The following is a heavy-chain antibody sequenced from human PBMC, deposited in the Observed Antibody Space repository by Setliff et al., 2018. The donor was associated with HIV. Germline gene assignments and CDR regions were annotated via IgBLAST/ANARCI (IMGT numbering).Heavy chain of an antibody. CDR3: ARDGDSSGWYGYYYYMDV. J-gene: IGHJ6*03. V-gene: IGHV3-33*01. Sequence: AGGSLRLSCAASGFTFSNYGMRWVRQAPGKGLEWVSVIWYDGSNKYYADSVKGRFTISRDDSKNTLYLQMNSLRSEDTAVYYCARDGDSSGWYGYYYYMDVWGKGTTVTVSS. CDR1: GFTFSNYG. CDR2: IWYDGSNK. D-gene: IGHD6-19*01.